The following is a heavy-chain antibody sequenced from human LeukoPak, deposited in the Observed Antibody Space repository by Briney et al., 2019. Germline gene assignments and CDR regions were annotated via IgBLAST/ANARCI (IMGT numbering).Heavy chain of an antibody. V-gene: IGHV4-59*12. D-gene: IGHD2-21*02. CDR2: MYHSGST. CDR3: ARDRGVVTAIRWFDP. CDR1: GGSISSYY. J-gene: IGHJ5*02. Sequence: SETLSLTCTVSGGSISSYYWSWIRQPPGKGLEWIGSMYHSGSTYYNPSLESRVTISVDTSKNQFSLKLSSVTAADTAVYYCARDRGVVTAIRWFDPWGQGTLVTVSS.